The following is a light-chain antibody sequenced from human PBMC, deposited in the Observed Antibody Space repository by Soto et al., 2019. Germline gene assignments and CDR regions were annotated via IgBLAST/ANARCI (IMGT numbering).Light chain of an antibody. Sequence: QSVLTQPASVSGSPGQSITISCTGVSNEAGGYYLVSWYQPHPGQAPKLIIYEDTKPPSGLSSRFSGSTSDNTPSLTISGLQAADEADYYCCSYAGHSTYVFAGGTRVTVL. CDR1: SNEAGGYYL. CDR2: EDT. J-gene: IGLJ1*01. V-gene: IGLV2-23*01. CDR3: CSYAGHSTYV.